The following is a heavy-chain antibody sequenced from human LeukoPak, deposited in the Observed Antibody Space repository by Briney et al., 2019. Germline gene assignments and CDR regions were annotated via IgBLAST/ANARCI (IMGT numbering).Heavy chain of an antibody. Sequence: SETLSLTCGVSGGSVSSTNWWTWIRQPPGKGLEWIGEVHLDGRTNFNPSLKSRLTMPVDPSENHVSLKLTSVAAADTAVYYCAREGGFYRPLDYSGQGTLVTVSS. D-gene: IGHD6-25*01. J-gene: IGHJ4*02. CDR1: GGSVSSTNW. V-gene: IGHV4-4*02. CDR2: VHLDGRT. CDR3: AREGGFYRPLDY.